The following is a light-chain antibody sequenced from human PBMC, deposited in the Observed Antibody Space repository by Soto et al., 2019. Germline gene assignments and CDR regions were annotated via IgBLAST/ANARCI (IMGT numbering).Light chain of an antibody. CDR1: QSVKIN. CDR2: GAF. J-gene: IGKJ5*01. V-gene: IGKV3-15*01. CDR3: QQYNNWPPIT. Sequence: EIVMTQSPATLSVSPGERATLSCRASQSVKINLSWYQQKPGQAPRLLIYGAFTRATGIPDRFSGSGSGTEFNLTISNLQSEDFAVYYCQQYNNWPPITFGQGTRVEIK.